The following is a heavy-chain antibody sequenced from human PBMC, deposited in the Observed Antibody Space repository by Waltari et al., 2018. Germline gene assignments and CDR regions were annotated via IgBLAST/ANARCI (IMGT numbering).Heavy chain of an antibody. CDR3: ARGIEDRSRLDY. J-gene: IGHJ4*02. Sequence: QVQLQQWGAGLLKPSETLSLTCAVYGGSFSGYYWSWIRQPPGKGLEWIGEINHSGSTNYNPSLKSRVTISVDTSKNQFSLKLSSVTAADTAVYYCARGIEDRSRLDYWGQGTLVTVSS. V-gene: IGHV4-34*01. CDR2: INHSGST. CDR1: GGSFSGYY.